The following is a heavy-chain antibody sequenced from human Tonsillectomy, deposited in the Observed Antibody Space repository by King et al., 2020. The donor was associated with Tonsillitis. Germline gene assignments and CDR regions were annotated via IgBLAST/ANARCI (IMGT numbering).Heavy chain of an antibody. CDR1: GGSFSGYY. D-gene: IGHD2-2*03. V-gene: IGHV4-34*01. CDR2: INHSGST. CDR3: ARIGYCSSTSCRIGAFDI. J-gene: IGHJ3*02. Sequence: VQLQQWGAGLLKPSETLSLTCAVSGGSFSGYYWSWIRQPPGKGLEWIGEINHSGSTNYNPSLKSRVTISVDTSKNQFSLKLSSVTAADTAVYYCARIGYCSSTSCRIGAFDIWGQGTMVTVSS.